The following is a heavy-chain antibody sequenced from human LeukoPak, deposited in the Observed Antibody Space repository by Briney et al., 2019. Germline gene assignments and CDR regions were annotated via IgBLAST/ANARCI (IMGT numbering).Heavy chain of an antibody. V-gene: IGHV3-43D*03. CDR1: GFTFDDYA. D-gene: IGHD1-26*01. CDR3: AKEVRVGARDRGIDF. Sequence: PGGSLRLSCAASGFTFDDYAMHWVRQAPGKGLEWVSLISWDGGSTYYADSVKGRFTISRDNSKNSLYLQMNSLRAEDTALYYCAKEVRVGARDRGIDFWGQGTLVTVSS. CDR2: ISWDGGST. J-gene: IGHJ4*02.